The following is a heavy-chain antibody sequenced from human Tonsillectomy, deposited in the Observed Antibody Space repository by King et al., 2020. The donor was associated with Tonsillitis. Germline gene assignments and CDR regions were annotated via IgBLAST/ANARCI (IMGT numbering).Heavy chain of an antibody. D-gene: IGHD1-14*01. J-gene: IGHJ4*02. Sequence: VQLQESGPGLVRPSETLSLTCAVSGYYISSGYYWGWIRRPPGKGLEGIGTIYHTESTYYNPSLKSRVTITVDTSKNQFSLKRSSVTAADTAVYYCSRLAPDTGLYCGQRTLVTVSS. CDR1: GYYISSGYY. V-gene: IGHV4-38-2*01. CDR3: SRLAPDTGLY. CDR2: IYHTEST.